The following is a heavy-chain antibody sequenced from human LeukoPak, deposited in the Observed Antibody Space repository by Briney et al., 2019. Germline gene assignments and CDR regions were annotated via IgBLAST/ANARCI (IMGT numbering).Heavy chain of an antibody. J-gene: IGHJ4*02. CDR2: INPSGGST. CDR1: GYTFTGYF. Sequence: VASVKVSCKASGYTFTGYFMHWVRQAPGQGLDWMGIINPSGGSTSYAQKFQGRVTMTRDTSTSTVYMELSSLRSEDTAVYYCARDSADYGDYDYWGQGTLVTVSS. D-gene: IGHD4-17*01. CDR3: ARDSADYGDYDY. V-gene: IGHV1-46*01.